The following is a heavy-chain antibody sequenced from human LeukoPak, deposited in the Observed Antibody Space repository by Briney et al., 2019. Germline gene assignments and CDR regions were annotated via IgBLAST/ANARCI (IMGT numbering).Heavy chain of an antibody. J-gene: IGHJ4*02. CDR2: IYSGGST. CDR3: AKKSSGIAAAGSPFDY. V-gene: IGHV3-66*01. CDR1: GFTVSSNY. D-gene: IGHD6-13*01. Sequence: GGSLRLSCAASGFTVSSNYMSWVRQAPGKGLEWVSVIYSGGSTYYADSVKGRFTISRDNSKNTLYLQMNSLRAEDTAVNYCAKKSSGIAAAGSPFDYWGQGTLVTVSS.